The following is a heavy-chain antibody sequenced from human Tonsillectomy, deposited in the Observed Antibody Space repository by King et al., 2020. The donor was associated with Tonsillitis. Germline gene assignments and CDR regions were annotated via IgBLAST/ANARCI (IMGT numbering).Heavy chain of an antibody. CDR1: GFTFTNAR. J-gene: IGHJ4*02. Sequence: VQLVESGGGLVKPGGSLRLSCAASGFTFTNARMSWVRQAPGKGLEWVGRIKSKTDGGTTVYAAPVKGRFTISTDDSKNTLYLQMNSLKTEDTAVYYCTRGGRWQGHEFDYCGQGTLVTVSS. CDR3: TRGGRWQGHEFDY. V-gene: IGHV3-15*01. CDR2: IKSKTDGGTT. D-gene: IGHD5-24*01.